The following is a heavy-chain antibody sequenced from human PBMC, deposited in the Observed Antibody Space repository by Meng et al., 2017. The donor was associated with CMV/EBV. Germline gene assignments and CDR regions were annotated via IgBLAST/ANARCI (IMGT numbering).Heavy chain of an antibody. CDR3: AKAFRGTKYSSSSGRTRGGGMDV. CDR2: IYSGGSST. CDR1: GFTFSSYA. D-gene: IGHD6-6*01. J-gene: IGHJ6*02. V-gene: IGHV3-23*03. Sequence: GESLKISCAASGFTFSSYAMSWVRQAPGKGLEWVSVIYSGGSSTYYADSVKGRCTISRDNPKNTLYLQMNSLGAEDTAVYYCAKAFRGTKYSSSSGRTRGGGMDVWGQGTTVTVSS.